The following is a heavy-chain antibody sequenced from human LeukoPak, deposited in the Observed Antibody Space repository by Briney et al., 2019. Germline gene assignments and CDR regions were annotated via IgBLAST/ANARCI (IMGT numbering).Heavy chain of an antibody. CDR2: ISAYNGNT. D-gene: IGHD2-2*01. V-gene: IGHV1-18*01. J-gene: IGHJ4*02. Sequence: ASVKVSCKASGYAFTSYGISWVRQAPGQGLEWMGWISAYNGNTNYAQKLQGRVTMTTDTSTSTAYKELRSLRSDDTAVYYCARDCSSTSCYGDYWGQGTLVTVSS. CDR1: GYAFTSYG. CDR3: ARDCSSTSCYGDY.